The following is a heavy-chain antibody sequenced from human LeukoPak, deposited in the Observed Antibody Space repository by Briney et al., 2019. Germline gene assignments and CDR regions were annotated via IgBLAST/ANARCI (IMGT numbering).Heavy chain of an antibody. V-gene: IGHV4-4*07. D-gene: IGHD3-22*01. CDR2: IYTSGST. Sequence: SETLSLTCTVSGGSISSYYWSWIRQPAGKGLEWIGRIYTSGSTNYNPSLKSRVTMSVDTSKNQFSLKLSSVTAADTAVYYCTRGGQDYYDSSGYYGPGDYWGQGTLVTVSS. J-gene: IGHJ4*02. CDR1: GGSISSYY. CDR3: TRGGQDYYDSSGYYGPGDY.